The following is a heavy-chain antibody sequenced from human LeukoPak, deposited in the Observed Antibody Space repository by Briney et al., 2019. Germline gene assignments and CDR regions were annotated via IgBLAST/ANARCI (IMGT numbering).Heavy chain of an antibody. D-gene: IGHD2-15*01. CDR2: IYPGDSDT. CDR3: ARQEYCSGGSCYTWFDP. V-gene: IGHV5-51*01. Sequence: HGDSLKISCKGSGYSFISYWIGWVRQMPGKGLEWMGIIYPGDSDTRYSPSFQGQVTISADKSISTAYLQWSSLKASDTAMYYCARQEYCSGGSCYTWFDPWGQGTLVIVSS. CDR1: GYSFISYW. J-gene: IGHJ5*02.